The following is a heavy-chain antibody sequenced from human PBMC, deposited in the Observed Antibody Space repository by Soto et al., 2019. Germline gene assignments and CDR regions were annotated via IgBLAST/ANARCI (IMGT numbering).Heavy chain of an antibody. V-gene: IGHV1-69*13. J-gene: IGHJ6*02. CDR3: ARYYYDSSGYYSYYYGMDV. Sequence: SVKVSCKASGGTFSSYAISWVRQAPGQGLEWMGGIIPIFGTANYAQKFQGRVTITADESTSTAYMELSSLRSEDTAVYYCARYYYDSSGYYSYYYGMDVWGQGTTVTVYS. CDR2: IIPIFGTA. D-gene: IGHD3-22*01. CDR1: GGTFSSYA.